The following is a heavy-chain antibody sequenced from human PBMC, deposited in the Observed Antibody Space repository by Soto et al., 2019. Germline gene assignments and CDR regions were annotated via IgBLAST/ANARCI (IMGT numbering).Heavy chain of an antibody. D-gene: IGHD3-10*01. J-gene: IGHJ5*02. CDR2: IYYSGST. V-gene: IGHV4-39*01. Sequence: QLQLQESGPGLVKPSETLSLTCTVSGGSISSSSYYWGWIRQPPGKGLEWIGRIYYSGSTYYNPSLKSRGTLSVDTSKNQFALKLSSVTAADTAVYYCARSTVRGVIAPWGQGTLVTVSS. CDR3: ARSTVRGVIAP. CDR1: GGSISSSSYY.